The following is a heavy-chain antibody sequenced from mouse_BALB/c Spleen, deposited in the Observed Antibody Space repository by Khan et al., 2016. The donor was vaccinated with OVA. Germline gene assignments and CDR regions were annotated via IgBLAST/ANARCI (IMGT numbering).Heavy chain of an antibody. D-gene: IGHD1-2*01. CDR3: AEIHAAYYALDS. V-gene: IGHV2-3*01. CDR2: IWGDGSI. Sequence: QVQLQESVPGLVAPSQSLSITCPVSGFSLTSYGVSWIRQPPVKGLEWLGVIWGDGSINYHSTLKSRLGLSKDNSKRQVFLQLISLQPYDTSTHYCAEIHAAYYALDSWGQGTSVTVSS. CDR1: GFSLTSYG. J-gene: IGHJ4*01.